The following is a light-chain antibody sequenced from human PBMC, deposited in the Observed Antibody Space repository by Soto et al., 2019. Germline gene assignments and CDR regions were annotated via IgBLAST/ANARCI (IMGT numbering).Light chain of an antibody. CDR1: QSVTNNY. J-gene: IGKJ2*01. Sequence: EIVLTQSPGTLSLSPGERATLSCRASQSVTNNYLAWYQHKPGLAPRLLIYGASSRATGIPDRFSGSGSGTDFTLTISRLESEDFAVYYCQQYGSSLPYTFGQGTKLEIK. CDR3: QQYGSSLPYT. V-gene: IGKV3-20*01. CDR2: GAS.